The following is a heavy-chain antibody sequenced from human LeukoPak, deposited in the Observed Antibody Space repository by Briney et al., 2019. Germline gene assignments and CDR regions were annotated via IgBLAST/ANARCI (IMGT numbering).Heavy chain of an antibody. Sequence: ASVKVSCKASGYTFCSHGITWVRQAPGQGLEGMGWISANNGNTNYAQKLQGRVTVTTCTSTSIAYMELRSLRSDDTAVYYCAREGTDGRYDFDYWGQGTLVTVSS. J-gene: IGHJ4*02. CDR2: ISANNGNT. CDR3: AREGTDGRYDFDY. CDR1: GYTFCSHG. D-gene: IGHD5-12*01. V-gene: IGHV1-18*01.